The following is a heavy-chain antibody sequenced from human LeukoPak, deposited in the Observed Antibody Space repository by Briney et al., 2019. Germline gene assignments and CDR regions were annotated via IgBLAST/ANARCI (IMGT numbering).Heavy chain of an antibody. D-gene: IGHD3-10*01. V-gene: IGHV4-59*08. CDR2: TYYSGST. CDR3: ATMYGSGSEYNWFDP. CDR1: GGSISTYY. J-gene: IGHJ5*02. Sequence: SETLSLTCTVSGGSISTYYWSWIRRPPGKGLEWIGYTYYSGSTNYNPSLKSRFTISVERPKNQFSLKLSSVTATDTAVYYCATMYGSGSEYNWFDPWGQGTLVTVSS.